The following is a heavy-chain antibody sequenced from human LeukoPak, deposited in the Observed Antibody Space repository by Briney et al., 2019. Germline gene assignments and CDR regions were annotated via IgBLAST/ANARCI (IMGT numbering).Heavy chain of an antibody. Sequence: SETLSLTCTVSGASVSSFYRNWIRQPPGKGLERIGSMYYSGTTNYDPSFKSRVTISLDTSKNQFSLKLSSVTAADTAVYYCARGTTGTRPFDYWGQGTLVTVSS. J-gene: IGHJ4*02. D-gene: IGHD1-1*01. CDR2: MYYSGTT. CDR3: ARGTTGTRPFDY. V-gene: IGHV4-59*02. CDR1: GASVSSFY.